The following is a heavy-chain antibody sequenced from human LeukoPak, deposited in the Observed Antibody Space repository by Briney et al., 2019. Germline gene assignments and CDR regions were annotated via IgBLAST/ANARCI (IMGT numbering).Heavy chain of an antibody. CDR3: AKPRYSSGWYDINY. J-gene: IGHJ4*02. V-gene: IGHV3-23*01. D-gene: IGHD6-19*01. CDR1: GFTFSSYA. CDR2: ISGSGGST. Sequence: GGSLRLSCAASGFTFSSYAMSWVRQAPGKGLEWVSAISGSGGSTYYADSVKGRFTISRDNSKNTLYLQMNSLRAEDTAAYYCAKPRYSSGWYDINYWGQGTLVTVSS.